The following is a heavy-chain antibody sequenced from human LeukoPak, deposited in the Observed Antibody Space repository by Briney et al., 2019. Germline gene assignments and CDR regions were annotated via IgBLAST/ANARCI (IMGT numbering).Heavy chain of an antibody. CDR2: IYSGGST. V-gene: IGHV3-66*01. CDR1: GFTFSSYW. D-gene: IGHD6-19*01. Sequence: GGSLRLSCAASGFTFSSYWMSWVRQAPGKGLEWVSVIYSGGSTYYADSVKGRFTISRDNSKNTLYLQMNSLRAEDTAVYYCARAVAGHFDYWGQGTLVTVSS. CDR3: ARAVAGHFDY. J-gene: IGHJ4*02.